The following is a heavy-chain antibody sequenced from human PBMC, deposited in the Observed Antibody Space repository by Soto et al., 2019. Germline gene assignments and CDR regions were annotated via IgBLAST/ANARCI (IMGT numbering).Heavy chain of an antibody. CDR2: ISATSDAA. D-gene: IGHD1-26*01. CDR1: GLPFSTSA. Sequence: EVQLLESGGGLVQPGGSLRLSCAASGLPFSTSAMNWVRQAPGKGLEWVSIISATSDAAYYAASVKGRFTTSRDNSQNTLYLQMDSLRPEDTAVYYCVKYSGSYPVYNGMTVWGQGTTVTVAS. V-gene: IGHV3-23*01. J-gene: IGHJ6*02. CDR3: VKYSGSYPVYNGMTV.